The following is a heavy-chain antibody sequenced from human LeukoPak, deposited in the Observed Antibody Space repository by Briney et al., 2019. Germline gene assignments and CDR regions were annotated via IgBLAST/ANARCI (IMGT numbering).Heavy chain of an antibody. CDR2: IIPIFGTA. V-gene: IGHV1-69*13. J-gene: IGHJ4*02. CDR3: ASFRTGYSYYFDY. D-gene: IGHD3/OR15-3a*01. CDR1: GGTFSSYA. Sequence: SVKVSCKASGGTFSSYAISWVRQAPGQGLEWMGGIIPIFGTANYAQKFQGRVTITADESTSTAYMELSSLRSEDTAVYYCASFRTGYSYYFDYWGQGILVTVSS.